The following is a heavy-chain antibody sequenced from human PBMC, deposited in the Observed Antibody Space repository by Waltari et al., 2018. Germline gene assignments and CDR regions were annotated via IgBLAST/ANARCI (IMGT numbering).Heavy chain of an antibody. CDR3: AKGGLRALWRRVDYFDY. CDR1: GFTFRASD. D-gene: IGHD3-10*01. J-gene: IGHJ4*02. Sequence: EVQLVESGGGLVQPGGSLRLSCAASGFTFRASDMHWVRQITGKGLEWVSGIGTIGDTYCPDSMEGRFSISRDDDKNSLHLQMNSLRAGDTAVYYCAKGGLRALWRRVDYFDYWGRGILVTVSA. V-gene: IGHV3-13*01. CDR2: IGTIGDT.